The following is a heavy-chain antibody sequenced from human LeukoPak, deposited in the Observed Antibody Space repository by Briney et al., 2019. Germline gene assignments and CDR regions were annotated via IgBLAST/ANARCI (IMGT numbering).Heavy chain of an antibody. V-gene: IGHV3-7*03. CDR3: ARPRIQLWYGEYFQH. D-gene: IGHD5-18*01. Sequence: GGSLRLSCAASGFTFSSYWMSWVRQAPGKGLEWVANIKQDGSEKYYVDSVKGRFTTSRDNAKNSLYLQMNSLRAEDTAVYYCARPRIQLWYGEYFQHWGQGTLVTVSS. CDR2: IKQDGSEK. CDR1: GFTFSSYW. J-gene: IGHJ1*01.